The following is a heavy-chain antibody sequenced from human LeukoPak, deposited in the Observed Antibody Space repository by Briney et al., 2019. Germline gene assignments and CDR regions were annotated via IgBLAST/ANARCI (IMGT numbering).Heavy chain of an antibody. CDR3: TAVAASALFDY. D-gene: IGHD6-19*01. J-gene: IGHJ4*02. Sequence: GGSLRLSCAASGFTFSGSLMHWVRQASGKGLEWVGRIKSEADSYATAYAASVKGRFTMSRDDSKNTAYLQMNSLKTEDTAVYYCTAVAASALFDYWGQGTLVTVSS. V-gene: IGHV3-73*01. CDR2: IKSEADSYAT. CDR1: GFTFSGSL.